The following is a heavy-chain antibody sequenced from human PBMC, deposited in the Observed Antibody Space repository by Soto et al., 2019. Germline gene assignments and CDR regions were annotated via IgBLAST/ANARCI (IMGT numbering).Heavy chain of an antibody. D-gene: IGHD6-6*01. V-gene: IGHV5-51*01. CDR3: ARHSTVDSAARTFDY. J-gene: IGHJ4*02. CDR1: GYSFTSYW. Sequence: GESLKISCKGSGYSFTSYWIGWVRQMPGKGLEWMGIIYPGDSDTRYSPSFQGQVTISADKSISTAYLQLRSLKASDTALYYCARHSTVDSAARTFDYWGQGTLVTVSS. CDR2: IYPGDSDT.